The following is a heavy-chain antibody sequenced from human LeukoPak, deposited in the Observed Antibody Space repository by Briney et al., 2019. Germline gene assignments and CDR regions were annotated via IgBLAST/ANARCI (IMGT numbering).Heavy chain of an antibody. J-gene: IGHJ4*02. CDR1: GFTFSNYS. V-gene: IGHV3-21*01. D-gene: IGHD1-1*01. Sequence: GGSLRLSCAASGFTFSNYSMNWVRQAPGKGLEWVSSISSSSSYIYYADSVKGRFTISRDNAKNSLYLQMNSLRAEDTAVYYCARFNWNAEGIYWGQGTLVTVSS. CDR3: ARFNWNAEGIY. CDR2: ISSSSSYI.